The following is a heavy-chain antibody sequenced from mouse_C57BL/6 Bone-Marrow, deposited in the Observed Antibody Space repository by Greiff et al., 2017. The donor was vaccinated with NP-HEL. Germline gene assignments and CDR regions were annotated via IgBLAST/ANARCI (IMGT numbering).Heavy chain of an antibody. CDR2: IYPRSGNT. CDR3: ARGGGLRHYYAMDY. J-gene: IGHJ4*01. V-gene: IGHV1-81*01. Sequence: VKVVESGAELARPGASVKLSCKASGYTFTSYGISWVKQRTGQGLEWIGEIYPRSGNTYYNEKFKGKATLTADKSSSTAYMELRSLTSEDSAVYFCARGGGLRHYYAMDYWGQGTSVTVSS. CDR1: GYTFTSYG. D-gene: IGHD2-4*01.